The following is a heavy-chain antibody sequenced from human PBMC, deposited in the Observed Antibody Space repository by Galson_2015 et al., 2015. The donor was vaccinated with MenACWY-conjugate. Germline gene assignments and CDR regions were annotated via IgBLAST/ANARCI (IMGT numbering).Heavy chain of an antibody. V-gene: IGHV3-21*04. Sequence: SLRLSCAASGFSFTTSGMTWVRQAPGKGLEWVSSITGTSTYIHYADSVKGRFTISRDNARNSVSLQMNGLRAEDTAVYYCARGVNIYFYYMDVWGKGTTVTVSS. D-gene: IGHD2/OR15-2a*01. CDR1: GFSFTTSG. J-gene: IGHJ6*03. CDR2: ITGTSTYI. CDR3: ARGVNIYFYYMDV.